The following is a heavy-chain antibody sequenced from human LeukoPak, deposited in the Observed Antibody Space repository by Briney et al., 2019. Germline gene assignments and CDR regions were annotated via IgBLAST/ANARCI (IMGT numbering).Heavy chain of an antibody. CDR3: ARGFGAVADKLFDY. Sequence: KPSETLSLTCTVSGGSISSSSYYWGWIRQPPGKGLEWIGSIYYSGSTYYNPSLKSRVTISVDTSKNQFSLKLSSVTAADTAVYYCARGFGAVADKLFDYWGQGTLVTVSS. D-gene: IGHD6-19*01. V-gene: IGHV4-39*07. CDR2: IYYSGST. J-gene: IGHJ4*02. CDR1: GGSISSSSYY.